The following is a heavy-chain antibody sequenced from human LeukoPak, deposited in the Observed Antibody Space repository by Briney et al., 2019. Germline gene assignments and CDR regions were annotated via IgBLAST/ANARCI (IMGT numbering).Heavy chain of an antibody. D-gene: IGHD2-2*02. J-gene: IGHJ3*02. Sequence: GGSLRLSCAASGFTFSSYSMNWVRQAPGKGLEWVSCISSSSSYIYYGDSVKGRFTISRDNARNSLYLQMNSLRAEDTAVYYRAKDRGYCSSTSCYKRDAFDIWGQGTMVTVSS. CDR2: ISSSSSYI. V-gene: IGHV3-21*04. CDR3: AKDRGYCSSTSCYKRDAFDI. CDR1: GFTFSSYS.